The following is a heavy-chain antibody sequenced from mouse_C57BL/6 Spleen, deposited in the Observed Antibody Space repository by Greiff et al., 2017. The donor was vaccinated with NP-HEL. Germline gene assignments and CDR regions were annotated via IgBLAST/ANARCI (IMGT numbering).Heavy chain of an antibody. J-gene: IGHJ2*01. CDR1: GYTFTSYW. CDR2: IDPSDSYP. V-gene: IGHV1-69*01. Sequence: QVQLKQPGAELVMPGASVKLSCKASGYTFTSYWMHWVKQRPGQGLEWIGEIDPSDSYPNYNQKFKGKSTLTLDKSSSTAYMQLSSLTSEDAAVYYCARNYGSSYGFDYRGQGTTLTVAS. D-gene: IGHD1-1*01. CDR3: ARNYGSSYGFDY.